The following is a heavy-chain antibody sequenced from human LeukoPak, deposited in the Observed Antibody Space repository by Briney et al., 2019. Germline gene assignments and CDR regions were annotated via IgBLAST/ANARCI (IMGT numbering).Heavy chain of an antibody. J-gene: IGHJ4*02. Sequence: GGSLRLSCAASGFTFSNYAMSWVRQAPGKGLEWVSAISNSGGSTYYADSLKGRFTISRDNSKNTLYLQMNSLRAEDTAVYYCVRVEEYYYDSSGYQGVDYWGQGTLVTVSS. CDR3: VRVEEYYYDSSGYQGVDY. V-gene: IGHV3-23*01. CDR2: ISNSGGST. D-gene: IGHD3-22*01. CDR1: GFTFSNYA.